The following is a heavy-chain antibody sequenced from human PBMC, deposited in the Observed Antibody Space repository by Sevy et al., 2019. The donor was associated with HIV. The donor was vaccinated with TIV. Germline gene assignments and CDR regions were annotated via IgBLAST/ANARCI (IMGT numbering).Heavy chain of an antibody. CDR1: GFIFTNYG. CDR2: ISHDGSLK. CDR3: AKGSRATGSAFDI. V-gene: IGHV3-30*18. D-gene: IGHD2-15*01. Sequence: GGSLRLSCAASGFIFTNYGMHWVRQAPGKGLEWVAVISHDGSLKYYADSVRGRVTISRDSPKNTVSLQMNSLRLEDTAVYYCAKGSRATGSAFDIWGQGTMVTVS. J-gene: IGHJ3*02.